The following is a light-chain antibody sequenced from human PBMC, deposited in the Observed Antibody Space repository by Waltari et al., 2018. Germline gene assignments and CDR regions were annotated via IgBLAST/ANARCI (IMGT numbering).Light chain of an antibody. CDR3: QERSNWPIN. J-gene: IGKJ5*01. CDR1: QSVSSY. CDR2: DAS. Sequence: EIVLTQSPATLSLSPGERATLSCRASQSVSSYLAWYQQKPGQAPGLLIYDASKRATGIPARFSGSGSGTDFTITISSLEPEDFAVYYCQERSNWPINFGQGTRLESK. V-gene: IGKV3-11*01.